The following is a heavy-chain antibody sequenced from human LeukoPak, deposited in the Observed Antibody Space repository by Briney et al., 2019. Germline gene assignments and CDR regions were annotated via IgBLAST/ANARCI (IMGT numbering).Heavy chain of an antibody. D-gene: IGHD2-15*01. V-gene: IGHV3-74*01. Sequence: GGSLRLSCAASGFTFSSYWMHWVRQAPGKGLVWVARINSDGSSTSYADSVKGRFTISRDNAKNTLYLQMNSLRAEDTAVYYCARGSCSGGSCYPESFGDVWGKGTTVTISS. J-gene: IGHJ6*04. CDR1: GFTFSSYW. CDR2: INSDGSST. CDR3: ARGSCSGGSCYPESFGDV.